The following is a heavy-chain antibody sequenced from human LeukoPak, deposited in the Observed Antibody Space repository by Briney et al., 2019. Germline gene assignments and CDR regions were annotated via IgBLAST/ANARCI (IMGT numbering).Heavy chain of an antibody. Sequence: PGGSLRLSCAASGFTFSSYAMSWVRQAPGKGLEWVSAISGSGGSTYYADSVKGRFTISRDNFKNTLYLQMNSLRAEDTAVYYCAKDRGSGYSYGYSDYWGQGTLDTVSS. V-gene: IGHV3-23*01. CDR3: AKDRGSGYSYGYSDY. CDR2: ISGSGGST. J-gene: IGHJ4*02. CDR1: GFTFSSYA. D-gene: IGHD5-18*01.